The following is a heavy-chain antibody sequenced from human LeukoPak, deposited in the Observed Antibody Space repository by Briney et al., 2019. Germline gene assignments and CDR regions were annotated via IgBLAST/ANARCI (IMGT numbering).Heavy chain of an antibody. CDR1: GFTFSDYW. CDR3: ARDVPYGATTLDY. CDR2: IKDDGSDK. Sequence: GGSLRPSCAASGFTFSDYWMTWVRQAPGKGLEWVASIKDDGSDKNYVDSVKGRFTISRDNAQNSLDLQMNSLRAEDTAVYYCARDVPYGATTLDYWGQGILVTVSS. J-gene: IGHJ4*02. D-gene: IGHD4/OR15-4a*01. V-gene: IGHV3-7*01.